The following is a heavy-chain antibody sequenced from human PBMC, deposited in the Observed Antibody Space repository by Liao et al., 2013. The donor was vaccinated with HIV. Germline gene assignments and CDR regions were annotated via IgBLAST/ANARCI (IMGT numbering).Heavy chain of an antibody. CDR2: IFATGGT. V-gene: IGHV4-61*02. CDR3: AREETSSTRSYWIDS. D-gene: IGHD2/OR15-2a*01. CDR1: GDSISRGNDY. J-gene: IGHJ5*01. Sequence: QVQLQESGPGLVKPSQTLSLICNVSGDSISRGNDYWTWIRQPAGKGLEWIGRIFATGGTDYSPSLKSRISIALDTSKNQFSLRLTSVTAADTAVYFCAREETSSTRSYWIDSWGQGTLVTVSP.